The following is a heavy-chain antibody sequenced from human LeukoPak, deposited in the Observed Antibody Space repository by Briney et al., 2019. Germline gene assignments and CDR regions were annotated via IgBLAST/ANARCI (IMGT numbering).Heavy chain of an antibody. V-gene: IGHV3-7*01. D-gene: IGHD2-2*01. J-gene: IGHJ4*02. Sequence: PGGSLRLSCAASGFTFSTFWMNWVRQAPGKGLEWVANINQDGSEKYYVDSVKGRFTISRDNAKKSLYLQMNSLRAEDTAVYYCARRCSSTSCLQYWGQGTLVTVSS. CDR3: ARRCSSTSCLQY. CDR1: GFTFSTFW. CDR2: INQDGSEK.